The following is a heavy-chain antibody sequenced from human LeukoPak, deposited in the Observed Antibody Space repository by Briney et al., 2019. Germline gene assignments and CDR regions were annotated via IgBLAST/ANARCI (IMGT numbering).Heavy chain of an antibody. J-gene: IGHJ6*03. V-gene: IGHV1-8*01. D-gene: IGHD6-13*01. CDR2: MNPNSGNT. CDR1: GYTFTSYD. CDR3: ARGFSSWYYYYYYMDV. Sequence: ASVKVSCKASGYTFTSYDINWVRQAPGQGLEWMGWMNPNSGNTGYAQKFQGRVTMIRNTSISTAYMELSSLRSEDTAVYYCARGFSSWYYYYYYMDVWGKGTTVTVSS.